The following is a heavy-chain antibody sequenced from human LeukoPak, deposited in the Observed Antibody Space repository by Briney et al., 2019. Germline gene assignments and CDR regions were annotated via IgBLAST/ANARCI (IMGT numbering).Heavy chain of an antibody. Sequence: GGSLRLSCAASGFNFANHAMSWVRQTPGKGLEWVSAISGGGDITYYADSVTGRFTISRDNSKDSLFLQMHSLRPGDTAVYYCVREDTPATANYWGQGTLVTISS. J-gene: IGHJ4*02. CDR1: GFNFANHA. CDR2: ISGGGDIT. D-gene: IGHD2-21*02. CDR3: VREDTPATANY. V-gene: IGHV3-23*01.